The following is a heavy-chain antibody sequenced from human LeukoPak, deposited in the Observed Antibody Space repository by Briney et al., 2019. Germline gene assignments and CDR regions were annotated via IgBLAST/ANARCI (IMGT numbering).Heavy chain of an antibody. J-gene: IGHJ4*02. CDR1: GFTFSSYW. CDR3: ARGDYYGSGSYYNEY. Sequence: GGSLRLSCAASGFTFSSYWMSWVRQAPGKGLEWVANIKQDGSEKYYVDSVKGRFTISRDNAKNSLYLQMNSLRAEDTAVYYCARGDYYGSGSYYNEYWGQGTLVTVSS. CDR2: IKQDGSEK. D-gene: IGHD3-10*01. V-gene: IGHV3-7*01.